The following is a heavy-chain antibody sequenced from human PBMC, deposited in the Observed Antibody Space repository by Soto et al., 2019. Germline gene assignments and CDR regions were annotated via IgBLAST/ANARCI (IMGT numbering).Heavy chain of an antibody. Sequence: PGGSLRLSCAASGFTFSDYYMSWIRQAPGKGLEWVSYISSSGSTIYYADSVKGRFTISRDNAKNSLYLQMNSLRAEDTAVYYCTRDASRDSSARGWFDPWGPGTLVTVS. CDR1: GFTFSDYY. CDR2: ISSSGSTI. D-gene: IGHD6-13*01. J-gene: IGHJ5*02. CDR3: TRDASRDSSARGWFDP. V-gene: IGHV3-11*04.